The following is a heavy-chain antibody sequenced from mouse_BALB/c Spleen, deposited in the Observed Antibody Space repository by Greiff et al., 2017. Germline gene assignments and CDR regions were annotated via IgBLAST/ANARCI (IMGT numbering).Heavy chain of an antibody. V-gene: IGHV1-14*01. CDR3: AIYYGSSYYAMDY. Sequence: VHVKQSGPELVKPGASVKMSCKASGYTFTSYVMHWVKQKPGQGLEWIGYINPYNDGTKYNEKFKGKATLTSDKSSSTAYMELSSLTAEDSAVYYCAIYYGSSYYAMDYWGQGTSVTVSS. CDR1: GYTFTSYV. D-gene: IGHD1-1*01. CDR2: INPYNDGT. J-gene: IGHJ4*01.